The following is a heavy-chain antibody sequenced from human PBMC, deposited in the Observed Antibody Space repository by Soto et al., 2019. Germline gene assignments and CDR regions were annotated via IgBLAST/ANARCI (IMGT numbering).Heavy chain of an antibody. J-gene: IGHJ4*02. CDR2: IKSKTDGGTT. D-gene: IGHD6-6*01. V-gene: IGHV3-15*01. CDR3: TNGSTSTRNY. Sequence: PGGSLRLSCAASGFTFSNAWLSWVRQAPGKGLEWVGRIKSKTDGGTTDYTAPVKGRFTISRGDSKNTLYLQMNSLKIEDTAVYYCTNGSTSTRNYWGQGTMVTVSS. CDR1: GFTFSNAW.